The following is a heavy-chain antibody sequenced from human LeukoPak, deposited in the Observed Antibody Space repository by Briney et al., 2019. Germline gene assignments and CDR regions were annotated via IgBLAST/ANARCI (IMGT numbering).Heavy chain of an antibody. V-gene: IGHV1-18*01. Sequence: ASVKVSCKASGYTFTSYGISWVRQAPGQGLEWMGWISAYNGNTNYAQKLQGRVTMTTDTSTSTAYMELWSLRSDDTAVYYCARLRVVVPAATSDDAFDIWGQGTMVTVSS. CDR1: GYTFTSYG. CDR3: ARLRVVVPAATSDDAFDI. D-gene: IGHD2-2*01. J-gene: IGHJ3*02. CDR2: ISAYNGNT.